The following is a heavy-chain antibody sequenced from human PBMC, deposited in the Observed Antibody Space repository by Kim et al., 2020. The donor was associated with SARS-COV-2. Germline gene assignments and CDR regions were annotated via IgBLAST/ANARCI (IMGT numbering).Heavy chain of an antibody. CDR3: AREDSVEMVYYYYGMDV. Sequence: SETLSLTCTVSGGSISSGSYYWSWIRQPAGKGLEWIGRIYTSGSTNYNPSLKSRVTISVDTSKNQFSLKLSSVTAADTAVYYCAREDSVEMVYYYYGMDVWGQGTTVTVSS. V-gene: IGHV4-61*02. CDR1: GGSISSGSYY. D-gene: IGHD3-10*01. J-gene: IGHJ6*02. CDR2: IYTSGST.